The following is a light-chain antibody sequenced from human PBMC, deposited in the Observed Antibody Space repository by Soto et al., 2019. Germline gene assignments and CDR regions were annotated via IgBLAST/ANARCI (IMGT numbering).Light chain of an antibody. Sequence: DIQLTQSPSFLSPSIGESVTITCRASQVISTSLAWYQVKPGKAPKLLIYAASTLESGVPSRFSATVSGTEFTLTISSLQPGDFATYYCQQYHSYSPFTFGPGTKVDIK. J-gene: IGKJ3*01. V-gene: IGKV1-9*01. CDR3: QQYHSYSPFT. CDR2: AAS. CDR1: QVISTS.